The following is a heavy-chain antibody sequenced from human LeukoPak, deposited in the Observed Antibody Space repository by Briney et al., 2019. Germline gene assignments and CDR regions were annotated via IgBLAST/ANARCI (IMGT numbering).Heavy chain of an antibody. Sequence: PSETLSLTCAVYGASLNGHYWSWIRQPPGKGLEWIGEGSDVGGTKYNPSLKSRVTLSVDTSKNQFSLKLSSVTAADTAVYYCARGPPPDFDYWGRGTLVTVSS. CDR3: ARGPPPDFDY. V-gene: IGHV4-34*01. CDR2: GSDVGGT. CDR1: GASLNGHY. J-gene: IGHJ4*02.